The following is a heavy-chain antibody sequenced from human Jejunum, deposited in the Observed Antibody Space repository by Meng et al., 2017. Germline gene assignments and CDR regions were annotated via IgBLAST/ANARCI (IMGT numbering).Heavy chain of an antibody. D-gene: IGHD6-6*01. CDR1: GFMFSSYW. CDR2: INKEGSTT. J-gene: IGHJ4*02. Sequence: GESLKISCAASGFMFSSYWMHWVRQVPGKGLVWVSRINKEGSTTIYADSVKGRFTISRDNAKNTLYLQMKSLRAEDTAVYYCARVKAYSSSCFDYWGQGALVTVSS. V-gene: IGHV3-74*01. CDR3: ARVKAYSSSCFDY.